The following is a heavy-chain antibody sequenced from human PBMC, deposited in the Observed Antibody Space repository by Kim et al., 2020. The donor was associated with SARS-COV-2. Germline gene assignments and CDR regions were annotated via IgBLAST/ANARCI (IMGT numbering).Heavy chain of an antibody. V-gene: IGHV4-34*01. CDR2: GST. J-gene: IGHJ4*02. D-gene: IGHD6-13*01. CDR3: ARGIAAAAL. Sequence: GSTNYNPSSKSRGTISVSTSKNQFSLKLSSVTAADTAVYYCARGIAAAALWGQGTLVTVSS.